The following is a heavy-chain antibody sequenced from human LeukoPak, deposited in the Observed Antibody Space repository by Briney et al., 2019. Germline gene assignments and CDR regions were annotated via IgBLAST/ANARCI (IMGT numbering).Heavy chain of an antibody. CDR2: ISYDGSNK. D-gene: IGHD6-6*01. Sequence: GGSLRLSCAASGFTFSSYAMHWVRQAPGKGLEWVAVISYDGSNKYYADSVKGRFTISRDNSKNTLYLQMNSLRAEDTAVYYCARVSRPSIAARPIDHWGQGTLVTVSS. J-gene: IGHJ4*02. CDR1: GFTFSSYA. CDR3: ARVSRPSIAARPIDH. V-gene: IGHV3-30-3*01.